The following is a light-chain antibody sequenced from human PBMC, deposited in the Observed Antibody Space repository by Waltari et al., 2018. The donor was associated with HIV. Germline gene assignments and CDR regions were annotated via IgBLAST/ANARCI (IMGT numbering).Light chain of an antibody. CDR1: QSVNRY. V-gene: IGKV3-11*01. CDR3: QQRNSWPRT. J-gene: IGKJ1*01. CDR2: DAS. Sequence: EIVLTQSPATLSLSPGDRATLSCRASQSVNRYLAWYQQKPGQAPRLLIYDASSRATGIPARFSGSGSGTDFTLTISSLGPEDFAVYYCQQRNSWPRTFGQGTRVEGK.